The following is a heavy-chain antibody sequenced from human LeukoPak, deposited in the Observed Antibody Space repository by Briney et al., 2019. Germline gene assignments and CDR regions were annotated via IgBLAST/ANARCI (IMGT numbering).Heavy chain of an antibody. V-gene: IGHV3-7*01. J-gene: IGHJ4*02. Sequence: GGSLRLSCAASGFTFSSYWMSWVHQAPGKGLEWVANIKQDGSEKYYVDSVKGRFTISRDNAKNSLYLQMSSLRAEDTAVYYCARDTYDSSGYYAHLDYWGQGTLVTVSS. D-gene: IGHD3-22*01. CDR2: IKQDGSEK. CDR3: ARDTYDSSGYYAHLDY. CDR1: GFTFSSYW.